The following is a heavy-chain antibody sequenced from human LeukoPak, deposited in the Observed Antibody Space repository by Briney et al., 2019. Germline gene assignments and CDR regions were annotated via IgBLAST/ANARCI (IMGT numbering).Heavy chain of an antibody. D-gene: IGHD6-13*01. CDR3: ARDRAAADLDY. CDR1: GFTFSSYG. J-gene: IGHJ4*02. V-gene: IGHV3-33*01. CDR2: TWYDGSNK. Sequence: GGSLRLSCAASGFTFSSYGMHWVRQAPGKGLEWVAVTWYDGSNKFYADSVKGRFTISRDNSKNTLYLQMNSLRAEDTAVYYCARDRAAADLDYWGQGTLVTVSS.